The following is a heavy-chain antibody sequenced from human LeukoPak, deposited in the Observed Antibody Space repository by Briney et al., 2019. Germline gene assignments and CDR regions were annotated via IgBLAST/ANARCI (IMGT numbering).Heavy chain of an antibody. Sequence: GGSMTLSSAAYGFTFSGAWMSWVRQAPGKWLEWVANIKQDGSEKYYVDSVKGRFTISRDNAKNSLYLQMNSLRAEDTAVYYCARAKGALDDYWGQGTLVTVSS. V-gene: IGHV3-7*04. J-gene: IGHJ4*02. D-gene: IGHD1-26*01. CDR2: IKQDGSEK. CDR3: ARAKGALDDY. CDR1: GFTFSGAW.